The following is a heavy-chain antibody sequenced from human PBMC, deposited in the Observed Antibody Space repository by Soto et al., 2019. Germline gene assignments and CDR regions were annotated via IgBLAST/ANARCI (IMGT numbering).Heavy chain of an antibody. V-gene: IGHV3-74*01. Sequence: EVQLVESGGGLVQPGGSLRLSCAASGYTFSSYWMHWVRQAPGKGLVWVSRINSDGSSTSYADSVKGRFTISRDNAKNTLYLQMNSLRAEDTAVYDCARDLGYCSSTSCYTDYWGQGTLVTVSS. CDR2: INSDGSST. D-gene: IGHD2-2*02. J-gene: IGHJ4*02. CDR1: GYTFSSYW. CDR3: ARDLGYCSSTSCYTDY.